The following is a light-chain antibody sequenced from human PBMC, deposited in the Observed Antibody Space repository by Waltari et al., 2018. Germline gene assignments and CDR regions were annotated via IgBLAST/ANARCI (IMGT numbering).Light chain of an antibody. V-gene: IGKV1-8*01. CDR2: AAS. Sequence: AIRMTQSPSSFSASTGDRVTITCRASQGISSYLAWYQQKPGQVPKLLIYAASTLQSGVPSRFSGSGSGTDFTLTISCLQSEDFATYFCQHYYNYPWTFGQGTKVEIK. CDR3: QHYYNYPWT. J-gene: IGKJ1*01. CDR1: QGISSY.